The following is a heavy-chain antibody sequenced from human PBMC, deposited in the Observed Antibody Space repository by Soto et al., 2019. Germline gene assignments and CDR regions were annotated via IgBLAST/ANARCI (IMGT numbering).Heavy chain of an antibody. D-gene: IGHD1-1*01. Sequence: SVKVSSKASCYTVTSYGISWVRQAPGQGLEWMGWISAYNGNTNYAQKLQGRVTMTTDTSTSKAYMELRSLRSDDTAVYYCALKWKRLGYFDYWGQGTLVTVYS. CDR2: ISAYNGNT. CDR3: ALKWKRLGYFDY. CDR1: CYTVTSYG. V-gene: IGHV1-18*04. J-gene: IGHJ4*02.